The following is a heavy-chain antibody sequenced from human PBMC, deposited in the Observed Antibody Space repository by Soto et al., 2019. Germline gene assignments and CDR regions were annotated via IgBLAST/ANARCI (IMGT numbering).Heavy chain of an antibody. J-gene: IGHJ6*02. CDR2: IYPGDSDT. V-gene: IGHV5-51*01. CDR1: GYSFTSYW. Sequence: GESLKISCKGSGYSFTSYWIGWVRQMPGKGLEWMGIIYPGDSDTRYSPSFQGQVTISADKSISTAYLQWSSLKASDTAMYYCERNNGEVDGKSYGMEVWGQGTTVTVSS. D-gene: IGHD6-19*01. CDR3: ERNNGEVDGKSYGMEV.